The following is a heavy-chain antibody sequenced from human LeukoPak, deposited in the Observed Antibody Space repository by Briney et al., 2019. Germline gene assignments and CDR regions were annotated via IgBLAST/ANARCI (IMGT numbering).Heavy chain of an antibody. CDR2: IIPIFGTA. J-gene: IGHJ5*02. Sequence: SVKVSCKASGGTFSSYAISWVRQAPGQGLEWMGGIIPIFGTANYAQKFQGGVTITTDESTSTAYMELSSLRSEDTAVYYCARDNPSRAAAAGTISASFGPWGQGTLVTVSS. CDR1: GGTFSSYA. CDR3: ARDNPSRAAAAGTISASFGP. V-gene: IGHV1-69*05. D-gene: IGHD6-13*01.